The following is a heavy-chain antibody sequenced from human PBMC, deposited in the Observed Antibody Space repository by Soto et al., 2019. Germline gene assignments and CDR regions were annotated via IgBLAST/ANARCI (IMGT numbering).Heavy chain of an antibody. CDR2: IDNSGNT. CDR3: ARGGQDFWSGPFDY. V-gene: IGHV4-4*07. J-gene: IGHJ4*02. Sequence: PSETLSLTCTVSDGSSSTYFCNWIRQPAGKGLEWIGRIDNSGNTNYNPSLKSRVTMSAETSRSQFSLKLNSVTAADTAVYYCARGGQDFWSGPFDYWGQGALVTVSS. D-gene: IGHD3-3*01. CDR1: DGSSSTYF.